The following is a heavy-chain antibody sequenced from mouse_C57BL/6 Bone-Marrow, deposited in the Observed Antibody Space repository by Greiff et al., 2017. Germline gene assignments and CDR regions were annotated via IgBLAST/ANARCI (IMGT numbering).Heavy chain of an antibody. CDR1: GYAFSSYW. J-gene: IGHJ4*01. V-gene: IGHV1-80*01. CDR3: AKGPRLITTVVALYAMDY. D-gene: IGHD1-1*01. CDR2: IYPGDGDT. Sequence: QVQLQQSGAELVKPGASVKISCKASGYAFSSYWMNWVKQRPGKGLEWIGQIYPGDGDTNYNGKFKGKATLTADKSSSTAYMQLSSLTSEDSAVYLCAKGPRLITTVVALYAMDYWGQGTSVTVSS.